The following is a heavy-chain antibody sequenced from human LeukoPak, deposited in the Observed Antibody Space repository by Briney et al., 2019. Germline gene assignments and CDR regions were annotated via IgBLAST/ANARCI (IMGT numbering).Heavy chain of an antibody. CDR2: ISGSGGAT. CDR3: AKGSTYSGSLIDH. Sequence: QPGGSLRLSCAASAITFNIYAMTWVRQAPGKGLQWVSVISGSGGATYYADSVKGRFTISRDNSENMLYLQMNSLRVEDTAIYYCAKGSTYSGSLIDHWGQGTLVTVAA. V-gene: IGHV3-23*01. J-gene: IGHJ4*02. CDR1: AITFNIYA. D-gene: IGHD1-26*01.